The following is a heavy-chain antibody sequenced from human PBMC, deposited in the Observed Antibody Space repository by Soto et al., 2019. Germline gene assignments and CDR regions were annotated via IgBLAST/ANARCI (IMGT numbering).Heavy chain of an antibody. V-gene: IGHV3-9*01. CDR3: AKGIGSGRHYYYGMDV. CDR2: ISWNSGSI. CDR1: GFTFDYYA. D-gene: IGHD3-3*01. J-gene: IGHJ6*02. Sequence: QHGGSLRLGCAASGFTFDYYAMHWVRQAPGKGLEWVSGISWNSGSIGYADSVKGRFTISRDNAKNSLYLQMNSLRAEDTALYYCAKGIGSGRHYYYGMDVWGQGTTVTV.